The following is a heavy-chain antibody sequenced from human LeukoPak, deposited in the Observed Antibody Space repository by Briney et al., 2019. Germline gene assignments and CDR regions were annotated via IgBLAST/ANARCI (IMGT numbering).Heavy chain of an antibody. CDR1: GGTFSSYA. D-gene: IGHD3-22*01. V-gene: IGHV1-69*05. J-gene: IGHJ4*02. Sequence: ASVTVSCKASGGTFSSYAISWVRQAPGQGLEWMGRIIPIFGTANYAQKFQGRVTITTDESTSTAYMELSSLRSEDTAVYYCATRPDYYDSSGYPFDYWGQGTLVTVSS. CDR3: ATRPDYYDSSGYPFDY. CDR2: IIPIFGTA.